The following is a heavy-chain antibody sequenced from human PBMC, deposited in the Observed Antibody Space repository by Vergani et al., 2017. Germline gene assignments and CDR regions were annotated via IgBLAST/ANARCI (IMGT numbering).Heavy chain of an antibody. CDR2: VNFVTGAA. D-gene: IGHD2-15*01. Sequence: QVQLVQSGAAVKKPGASAKVSCTASGYIFKNYYMHWLRLAPGQGFQWMGVVNFVTGAATSPQKFEGRITMTRDTSTATFYMDLSSIKYEDTAIYYCASSRGYCTSGSGRPYFVDWWGQGTLVTVSA. V-gene: IGHV1-46*02. CDR1: GYIFKNYY. J-gene: IGHJ4*02. CDR3: ASSRGYCTSGSGRPYFVDW.